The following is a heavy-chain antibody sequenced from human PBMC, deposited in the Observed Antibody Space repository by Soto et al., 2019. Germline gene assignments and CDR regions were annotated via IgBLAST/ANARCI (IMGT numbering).Heavy chain of an antibody. D-gene: IGHD5-12*01. CDR3: AKDSGYSGNGAYGMDV. V-gene: IGHV3-9*01. CDR2: ISWNSGST. CDR1: GFTFDDYA. J-gene: IGHJ6*02. Sequence: EVQLVESGGGLVQPGRSLRLSCAASGFTFDDYAMHWVRQAPGKGLEWVSGISWNSGSTGYADSVKGRFTISRDNAKNSLYLQMNSLRAEDTALYYCAKDSGYSGNGAYGMDVWGQGTTVTVSS.